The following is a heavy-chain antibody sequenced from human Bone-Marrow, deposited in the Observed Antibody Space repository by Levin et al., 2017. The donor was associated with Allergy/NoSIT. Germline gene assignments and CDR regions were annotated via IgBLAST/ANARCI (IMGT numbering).Heavy chain of an antibody. J-gene: IGHJ4*02. CDR1: GGSISSYY. D-gene: IGHD3-16*01. CDR2: IYYSGST. V-gene: IGHV4-59*01. Sequence: GSLRLSCTVSGGSISSYYWSWIRQPPGKGLEWNGYIYYSGSTNYNPSLKSRVTISVDTSKNQFSLKLSSVTAADTAVYYCASSGLGELRFDYWGQGTLVTVSS. CDR3: ASSGLGELRFDY.